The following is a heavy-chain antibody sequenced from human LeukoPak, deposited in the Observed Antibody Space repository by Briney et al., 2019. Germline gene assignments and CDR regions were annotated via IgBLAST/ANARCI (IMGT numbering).Heavy chain of an antibody. V-gene: IGHV3-23*05. CDR3: AKGPDYSTGFDP. D-gene: IGHD4-11*01. CDR2: IETGGAST. Sequence: GGSLRLSCAASGFTFSSYGMSWVRQAPGKGLEWVSAIETGGASTYYADSVKGRFTISRDNSKNTLYLQMNSLRAEDTAVYYCAKGPDYSTGFDPWGQGTLVTVSS. CDR1: GFTFSSYG. J-gene: IGHJ5*02.